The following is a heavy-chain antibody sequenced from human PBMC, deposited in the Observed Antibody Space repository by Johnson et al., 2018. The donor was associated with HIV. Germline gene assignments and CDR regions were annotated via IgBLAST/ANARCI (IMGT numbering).Heavy chain of an antibody. CDR2: IKSKSDGGTA. Sequence: VQLVESGGGFVKPGGSLRLSCAASGFTNNNAWMNWVRQAPGKGLEWVGRIKSKSDGGTADYAAPVKGRFTISRDDSEKILYLQMSSLKTEDTAVYYCTTDKQLWLTVDIWGQGTMVTVSS. CDR1: GFTNNNAW. D-gene: IGHD5-18*01. CDR3: TTDKQLWLTVDI. V-gene: IGHV3-15*01. J-gene: IGHJ3*02.